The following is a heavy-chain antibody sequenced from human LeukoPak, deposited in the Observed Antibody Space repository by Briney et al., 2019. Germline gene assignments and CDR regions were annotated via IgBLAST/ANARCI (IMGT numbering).Heavy chain of an antibody. J-gene: IGHJ4*02. CDR3: TTDPTAMVTRHFDY. V-gene: IGHV3-15*01. CDR1: GFTFSNAW. D-gene: IGHD5-18*01. Sequence: GGSLRLSCAASGFTFSNAWMSWVRQAPGKGLEWVGRIKSKTDVGTTDYAAPVKGRFTISRDDSKSTLYLQMNSLKTEDTAVYYCTTDPTAMVTRHFDYWGQGTLVTVSS. CDR2: IKSKTDVGTT.